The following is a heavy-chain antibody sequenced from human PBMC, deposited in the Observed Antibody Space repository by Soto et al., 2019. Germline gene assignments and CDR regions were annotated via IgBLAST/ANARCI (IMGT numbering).Heavy chain of an antibody. Sequence: GGSLRLSCAASGFTFSSYSMNWVRQAPGKGLEWVSSISSSSSYIYYADSVKGRFTISRDNAKNSLYLQMNSLRAEDTAVYYCAREPGGYDYPRPDDYYYGMDVWGQGTTVTVSS. CDR2: ISSSSSYI. CDR1: GFTFSSYS. J-gene: IGHJ6*02. CDR3: AREPGGYDYPRPDDYYYGMDV. V-gene: IGHV3-21*01. D-gene: IGHD5-12*01.